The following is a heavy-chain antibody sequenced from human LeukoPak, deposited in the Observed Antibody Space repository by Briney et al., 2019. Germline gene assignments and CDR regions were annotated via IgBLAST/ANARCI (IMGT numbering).Heavy chain of an antibody. Sequence: SVKVSCKASGGTFSSYAISWVRQAPGQGLEWMGGIIPIFGTANYAQKFQGRVTITADESTSTAYMELSSLRSEDTAVYYCASPHYGGSAFDIWGQGTMVTVSS. D-gene: IGHD4-23*01. CDR1: GGTFSSYA. CDR2: IIPIFGTA. CDR3: ASPHYGGSAFDI. J-gene: IGHJ3*02. V-gene: IGHV1-69*01.